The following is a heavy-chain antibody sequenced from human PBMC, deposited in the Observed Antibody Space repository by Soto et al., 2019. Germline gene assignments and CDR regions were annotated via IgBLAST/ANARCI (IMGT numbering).Heavy chain of an antibody. CDR3: ARDYYDSSGYSNPYYFDY. Sequence: SQTLSLTCAISGDSVSSNSAAWNWTRQSPSRGLEWLGRTYYRSKWYNDYAVSVKSRITINPDTSKNQFSLQLNSVTPEDTAVYYCARDYYDSSGYSNPYYFDYWGQGTLVTVSS. J-gene: IGHJ4*02. CDR1: GDSVSSNSAA. CDR2: TYYRSKWYN. V-gene: IGHV6-1*01. D-gene: IGHD3-22*01.